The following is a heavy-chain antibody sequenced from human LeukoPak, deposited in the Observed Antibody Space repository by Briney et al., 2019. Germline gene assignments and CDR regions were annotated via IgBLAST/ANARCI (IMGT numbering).Heavy chain of an antibody. D-gene: IGHD4-17*01. CDR3: AKGARGDTVTSIVGLNWFDP. V-gene: IGHV3-30*18. J-gene: IGHJ5*02. CDR1: GITFRSYG. Sequence: GRSLRLSCAASGITFRSYGMHWVRQAPGKGLEWVAVISYDGSHKYYADSVKGRFSISRDNSKNTLYLQMNSLRADDTAVYYCAKGARGDTVTSIVGLNWFDPWGQGTLVTVSS. CDR2: ISYDGSHK.